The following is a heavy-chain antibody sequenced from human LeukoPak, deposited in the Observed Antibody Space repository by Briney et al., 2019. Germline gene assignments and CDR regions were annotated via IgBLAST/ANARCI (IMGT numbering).Heavy chain of an antibody. V-gene: IGHV4-59*01. CDR3: ARVTYDILTGYLFDY. J-gene: IGHJ4*02. Sequence: SETLSLTCTVSGGSISSYYWSWIPQPPGKGLEWVGYIYYSGSTSYNPSLKSRVTISVDTSKNQFSLKLSSVTAADTAVYYCARVTYDILTGYLFDYWGQGTLVTVSS. D-gene: IGHD3-9*01. CDR2: IYYSGST. CDR1: GGSISSYY.